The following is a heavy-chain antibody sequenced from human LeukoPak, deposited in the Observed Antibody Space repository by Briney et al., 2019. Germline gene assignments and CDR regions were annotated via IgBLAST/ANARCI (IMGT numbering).Heavy chain of an antibody. V-gene: IGHV3-64*01. D-gene: IGHD2-21*02. J-gene: IGHJ4*02. CDR1: GFTFSNYA. CDR3: ARAVVVTRYLDY. Sequence: GGSLRLSCAASGFTFSNYAMHWVRQAPGKGLEYVSAINDNGGTTYYANSVKGRFTISRDNSKSTLYLQMGSLRTEDMAVYYCARAVVVTRYLDYWGQGALVAVSS. CDR2: INDNGGTT.